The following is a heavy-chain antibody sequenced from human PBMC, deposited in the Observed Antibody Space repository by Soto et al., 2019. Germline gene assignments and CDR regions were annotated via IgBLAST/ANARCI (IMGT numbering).Heavy chain of an antibody. CDR2: IYPGDSDT. V-gene: IGHV5-51*01. D-gene: IGHD3-10*01. J-gene: IGHJ4*02. Sequence: PGESLKISCKGSGYSFSSHWIGWVRQMPGKGPDWMGIIYPGDSDTRYSPSFLGQVTISADKSINTAYLQWSSLKASDTAMYYCARQGNGAGGFDFWGQGALVTVSS. CDR3: ARQGNGAGGFDF. CDR1: GYSFSSHW.